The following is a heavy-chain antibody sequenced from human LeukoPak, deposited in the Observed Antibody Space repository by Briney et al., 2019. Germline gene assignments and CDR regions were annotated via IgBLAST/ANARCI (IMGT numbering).Heavy chain of an antibody. CDR1: GGSISSYH. J-gene: IGHJ3*02. D-gene: IGHD3-22*01. Sequence: SETLSLTCTVSGGSISSYHWSWIRQPPGKGLECIGYIYYSGNTHYNPSLMSRVTISVDTSKNQFSLKLSSVTAADTAVYFCARARNYYDSSDYYYEGDAFDIWGQGTMVTVSS. V-gene: IGHV4-59*01. CDR2: IYYSGNT. CDR3: ARARNYYDSSDYYYEGDAFDI.